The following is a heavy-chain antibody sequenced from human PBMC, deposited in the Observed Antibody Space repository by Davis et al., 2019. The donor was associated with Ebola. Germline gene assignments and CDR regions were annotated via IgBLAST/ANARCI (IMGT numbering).Heavy chain of an antibody. Sequence: SVKVSCKASGYTFTSYTISWVRQAPGQGLEWMGRIIPILGIANYAQKFQGRVTITADKSTSTAYMELSSLRSEDTAVYYCASQSREMATVDYWGQGTLVTVSS. CDR2: IIPILGIA. J-gene: IGHJ4*02. CDR3: ASQSREMATVDY. V-gene: IGHV1-69*02. CDR1: GYTFTSYT. D-gene: IGHD5-24*01.